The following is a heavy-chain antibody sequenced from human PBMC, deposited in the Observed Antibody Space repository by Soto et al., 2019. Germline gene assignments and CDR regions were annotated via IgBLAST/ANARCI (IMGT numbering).Heavy chain of an antibody. D-gene: IGHD5-18*01. J-gene: IGHJ4*02. CDR2: ISYDGSNK. V-gene: IGHV3-30-3*01. CDR3: ARETRGYSYGYPDY. CDR1: GFTFSSYA. Sequence: QVQLVESGGGVVQPGRSLRLSCAASGFTFSSYAMHWVRQAPGKGLEWVAVISYDGSNKYYADSVQGRFTISIDNSKNTLYLQMNSLRAEDTAVYYGARETRGYSYGYPDYWGQGTLVTVSS.